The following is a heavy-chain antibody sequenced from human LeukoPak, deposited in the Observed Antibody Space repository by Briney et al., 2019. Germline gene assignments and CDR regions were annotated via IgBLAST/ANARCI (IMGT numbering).Heavy chain of an antibody. CDR2: INPNSGGT. CDR3: ARDHSSGWYFLGY. Sequence: GASVKVSCKASGGTFSSYAISWVRQAPGQGLEWMGWINPNSGGTNYAQKLQGRVTMTTDTSTSTAYMELRSLRSDDTAVYYCARDHSSGWYFLGYWGQGTLVTVSS. J-gene: IGHJ4*02. CDR1: GGTFSSYA. D-gene: IGHD6-19*01. V-gene: IGHV1-18*01.